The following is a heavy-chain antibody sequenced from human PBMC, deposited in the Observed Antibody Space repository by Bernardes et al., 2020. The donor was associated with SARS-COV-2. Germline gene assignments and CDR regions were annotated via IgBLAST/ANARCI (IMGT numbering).Heavy chain of an antibody. J-gene: IGHJ4*02. CDR3: SRGPQLMWFGELLHDDY. V-gene: IGHV1-18*01. CDR2: ISAYNGNT. Sequence: ASMKVSCKASGYTFTTYGITWVRQAPGQGLEWMGWISAYNGNTAYARKLQGRVTMTTDTSTSTAYLELRSLRSDDTAVYYCSRGPQLMWFGELLHDDYWGQGTLVTVSS. CDR1: GYTFTTYG. D-gene: IGHD3-10*01.